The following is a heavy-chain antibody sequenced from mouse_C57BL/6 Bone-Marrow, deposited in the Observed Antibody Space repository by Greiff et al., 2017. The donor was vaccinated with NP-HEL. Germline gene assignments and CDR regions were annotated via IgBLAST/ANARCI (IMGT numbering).Heavy chain of an antibody. CDR3: ARGYYGSSYVPLYAMDY. D-gene: IGHD1-1*01. V-gene: IGHV1-9*01. CDR1: GYTFTVYW. Sequence: QVQLQQSGAELMKPGASVKLSCKATGYTFTVYWIEWVKQRPGHGLEWIGEILPGCGSTNYNEKFKGKATFTADTSSNTAYMQLSSLTTEDSAIYYCARGYYGSSYVPLYAMDYWGQGTSVTVSS. CDR2: ILPGCGST. J-gene: IGHJ4*01.